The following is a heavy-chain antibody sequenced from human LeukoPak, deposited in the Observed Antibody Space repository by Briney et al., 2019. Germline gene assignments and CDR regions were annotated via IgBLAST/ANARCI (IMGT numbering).Heavy chain of an antibody. D-gene: IGHD5-12*01. CDR3: ARGYSGYDHTFDY. CDR2: IYYSGST. CDR1: GGSISSYY. Sequence: SETLSLTCTVSGGSISSYYWSWFRQPPGKGLEWIGYIYYSGSTNYNPSLESRVTISVDTSKNQFSLKLSSVTAADTPVYYCARGYSGYDHTFDYWGQGTLVTVSS. V-gene: IGHV4-59*01. J-gene: IGHJ4*02.